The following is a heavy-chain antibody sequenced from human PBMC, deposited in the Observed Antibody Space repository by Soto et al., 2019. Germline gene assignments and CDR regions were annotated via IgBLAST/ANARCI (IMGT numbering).Heavy chain of an antibody. V-gene: IGHV1-69*06. CDR3: ARQKAIPPHVYSGMDV. J-gene: IGHJ6*02. CDR1: GGTFGSYT. D-gene: IGHD2-2*01. Sequence: QVHLVQSGAEVKKPGSSVKVSCTASGGTFGSYTVTWVRQAPGQGLEWMGEIIPMFGTASYAQNFHGRVTLTAYKSTTTAHMELSSLSSYDTAGYFCARQKAIPPHVYSGMDVWGQGTTVTVSS. CDR2: IIPMFGTA.